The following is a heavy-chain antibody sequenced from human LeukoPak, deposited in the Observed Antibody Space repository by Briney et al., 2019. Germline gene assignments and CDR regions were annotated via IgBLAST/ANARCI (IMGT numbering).Heavy chain of an antibody. CDR3: ARVKGYYDSSGYPPLFDY. Sequence: SETLSLTCTVSGGSISSGSYYWSWIRQPAGKGLEWIGRIYTSGSTNYNPSLKSRVTISVDTSKNQFSLKLSSVTAADTAVYYCARVKGYYDSSGYPPLFDYWGQGTLVTVSS. J-gene: IGHJ4*02. CDR2: IYTSGST. D-gene: IGHD3-22*01. V-gene: IGHV4-61*02. CDR1: GGSISSGSYY.